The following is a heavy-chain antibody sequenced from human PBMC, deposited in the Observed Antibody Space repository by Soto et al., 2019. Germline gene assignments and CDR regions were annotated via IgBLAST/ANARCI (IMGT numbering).Heavy chain of an antibody. Sequence: GGSLRLSCAASGFTFSSYEMNWVRQAPGKGLEWVSYISSSGSTIYYADSVKGRFTISRDNAKNSLYLQMNSLRAEDTAVYYCARDQEYGDYDVEYYYYGLDVWGQGTTVTVSS. CDR1: GFTFSSYE. J-gene: IGHJ6*02. CDR2: ISSSGSTI. CDR3: ARDQEYGDYDVEYYYYGLDV. V-gene: IGHV3-48*03. D-gene: IGHD4-17*01.